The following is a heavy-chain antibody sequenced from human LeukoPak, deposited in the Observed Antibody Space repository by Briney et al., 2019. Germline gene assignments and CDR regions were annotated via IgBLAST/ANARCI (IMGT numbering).Heavy chain of an antibody. CDR1: GYAFTSYG. CDR3: ARDGVVTPYYFDY. Sequence: GASVKVSCKASGYAFTSYGISWVRQAPGQGLEWMGWISTYDGNTNYAQIFQGRVTVTTDTPASTVYMELRSPRSDDTAVYYCARDGVVTPYYFDYWGQGTLVTVSS. CDR2: ISTYDGNT. D-gene: IGHD3-3*01. J-gene: IGHJ4*02. V-gene: IGHV1-18*01.